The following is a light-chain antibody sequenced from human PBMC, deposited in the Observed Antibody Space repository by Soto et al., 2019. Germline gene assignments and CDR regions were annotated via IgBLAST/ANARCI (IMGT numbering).Light chain of an antibody. V-gene: IGLV3-1*01. CDR3: QAWDSSTAP. Sequence: SYELTQPPSVSVSPGQTASITCSGDKLGDKYACWYQQKPGQSPVLVIYQDSKRPSGIPERFSGSNSGNTATLTISGTQAMDEADYYCQAWDSSTAPFGGGPKLTVL. CDR2: QDS. CDR1: KLGDKY. J-gene: IGLJ2*01.